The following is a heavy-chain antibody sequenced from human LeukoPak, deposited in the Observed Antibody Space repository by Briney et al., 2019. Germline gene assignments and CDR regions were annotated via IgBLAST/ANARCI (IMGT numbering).Heavy chain of an antibody. CDR1: GGSFSGYY. V-gene: IGHV3-23*01. J-gene: IGHJ6*02. CDR2: ISGSGGST. CDR3: AKDAHCSGTSCYLSYYYYYGMDV. Sequence: LSLTCAVYGGSFSGYYWSWVRQAPGKGLEWVSAISGSGGSTYYADSVKGRFTISRDNSKNTLYLQMNSLRAEDTAVYYCAKDAHCSGTSCYLSYYYYYGMDVWGQGTTVTVSS. D-gene: IGHD2-2*01.